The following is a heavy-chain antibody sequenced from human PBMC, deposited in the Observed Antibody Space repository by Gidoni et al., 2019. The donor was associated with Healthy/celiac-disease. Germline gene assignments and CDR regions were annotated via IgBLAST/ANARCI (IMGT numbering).Heavy chain of an antibody. CDR3: AKKAPILRFLEWLPFDY. Sequence: EVQLLESGGGLVQPGGSLRLSCAASGFPFRSYAMSWVRQAPGKGLEWVSAISGSGGSTYYADSVEGRFTISRDNSKNTLYLQMNSLRAEDTAVYYCAKKAPILRFLEWLPFDYWGQGTLVTVSS. CDR2: ISGSGGST. CDR1: GFPFRSYA. D-gene: IGHD3-3*01. V-gene: IGHV3-23*01. J-gene: IGHJ4*02.